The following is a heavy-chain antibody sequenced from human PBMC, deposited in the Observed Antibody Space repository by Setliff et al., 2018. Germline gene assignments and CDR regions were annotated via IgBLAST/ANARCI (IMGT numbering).Heavy chain of an antibody. J-gene: IGHJ4*02. Sequence: GASVKVSCKASGYTFTAYYMHWVRQAPGQGLEWMGIVHTGGGSASYAQRFQGRVTMTSDTSTSTVYMEVNSVRSDDTAVYYCARGGMAAANRKGVFEYWGQGTLVTVSS. V-gene: IGHV1-46*01. CDR3: ARGGMAAANRKGVFEY. D-gene: IGHD6-13*01. CDR1: GYTFTAYY. CDR2: VHTGGGSA.